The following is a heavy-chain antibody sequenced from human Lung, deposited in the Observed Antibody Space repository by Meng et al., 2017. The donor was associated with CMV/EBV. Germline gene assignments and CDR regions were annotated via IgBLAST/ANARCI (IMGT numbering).Heavy chain of an antibody. V-gene: IGHV3-7*01. D-gene: IGHD4-17*01. CDR3: ARNPVTNRRGSHFDV. J-gene: IGHJ6*02. CDR2: INQDGSEK. Sequence: GESLKISCAASGFTFSSYWMSWVRQAPGKGLEWVANINQDGSEKYYVDSVEGRFTISRDNAKSSLYLQMNGLRAEDTAMYYCARNPVTNRRGSHFDVWGQGTXVTVSS. CDR1: GFTFSSYW.